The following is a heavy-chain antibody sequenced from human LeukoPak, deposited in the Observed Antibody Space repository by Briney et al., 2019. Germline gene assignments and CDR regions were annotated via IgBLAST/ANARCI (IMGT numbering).Heavy chain of an antibody. CDR2: ISSNGGST. D-gene: IGHD3-3*01. J-gene: IGHJ6*04. CDR1: GFTFSTYA. CDR3: ARVYSGEFLEWLLAV. Sequence: GGSLRLSCAASGFTFSTYAMHWVRQAPGQGLEYVSAISSNGGSTYYANSVKGRFTISRDNSKNTLYLQMGSLRAEDMAVYYCARVYSGEFLEWLLAVWGKGTTVTVSS. V-gene: IGHV3-64*01.